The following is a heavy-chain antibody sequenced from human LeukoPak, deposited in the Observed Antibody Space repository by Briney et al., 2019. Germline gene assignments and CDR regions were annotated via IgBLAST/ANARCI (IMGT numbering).Heavy chain of an antibody. D-gene: IGHD5-18*01. Sequence: GGSLRLSCAASGFTFSSYEMNWVRQAPGKGLEWVSYISSSGSTICYADSVKGRFTISRDNAKNSLYLQMNSLRTEDTALYYCVKDTMVDTVVVGAFDIWGQGTMVTVSS. CDR2: ISSSGSTI. V-gene: IGHV3-48*03. CDR1: GFTFSSYE. J-gene: IGHJ3*02. CDR3: VKDTMVDTVVVGAFDI.